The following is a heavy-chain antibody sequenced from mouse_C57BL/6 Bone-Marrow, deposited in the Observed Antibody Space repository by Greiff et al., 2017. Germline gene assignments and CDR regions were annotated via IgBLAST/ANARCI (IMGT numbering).Heavy chain of an antibody. CDR2: IHPNSGST. D-gene: IGHD1-1*01. Sequence: QVQLQQPGAELVKPGASVKLSCKASGYTFTSYWMHWVKQRPGQGLEWIGMIHPNSGSTNYNEKFKSKATLTVDKSSSTAYMQLSSLTSEDSAVYYCARWTTVVPYYFDYWGQGTTLTASS. V-gene: IGHV1-64*01. CDR3: ARWTTVVPYYFDY. CDR1: GYTFTSYW. J-gene: IGHJ2*01.